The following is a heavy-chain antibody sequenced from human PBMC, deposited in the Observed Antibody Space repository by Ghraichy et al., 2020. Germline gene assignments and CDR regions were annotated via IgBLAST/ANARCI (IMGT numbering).Heavy chain of an antibody. CDR3: AKERDDAFDI. CDR1: GGSISSYY. CDR2: IYYSGST. V-gene: IGHV4-59*01. J-gene: IGHJ3*02. Sequence: GSLRLSCTVSGGSISSYYWSWIRQPPGKGLEWIGYIYYSGSTNYNPSLKSRVTISVDTSKNQFSLKLSSVTAADTAVYYCAKERDDAFDIWGQGTMVTVSS.